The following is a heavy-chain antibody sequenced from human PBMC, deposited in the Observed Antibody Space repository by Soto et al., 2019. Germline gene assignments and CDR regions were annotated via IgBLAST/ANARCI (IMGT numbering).Heavy chain of an antibody. Sequence: SETLSLTCTVSGGSISSGGYYWSWIRQHPGKGLEWIGYIYYSGSTYYNPSLKSRVTISVDTSKNQFSLKLSSVTAADTAVYYCARGLPNTLSGVPAAPFDYWGQGTLVTVSS. J-gene: IGHJ4*02. CDR3: ARGLPNTLSGVPAAPFDY. V-gene: IGHV4-31*03. CDR2: IYYSGST. CDR1: GGSISSGGYY. D-gene: IGHD2-2*01.